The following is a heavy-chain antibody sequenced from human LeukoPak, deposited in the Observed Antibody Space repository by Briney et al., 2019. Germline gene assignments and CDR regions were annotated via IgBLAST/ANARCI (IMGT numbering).Heavy chain of an antibody. V-gene: IGHV3-30-3*01. CDR3: ARGGLEVGATGDAFDI. D-gene: IGHD1-26*01. CDR2: ISYDGSNK. Sequence: QTWGSLRLSCAASGFTFSSYAMHWVRQAPGKGLEWVAVISYDGSNKYYADSVKGRFTISRDNSKNTLYLQMNSLRAEDTAVYYCARGGLEVGATGDAFDIWGQGTMVTVSS. CDR1: GFTFSSYA. J-gene: IGHJ3*02.